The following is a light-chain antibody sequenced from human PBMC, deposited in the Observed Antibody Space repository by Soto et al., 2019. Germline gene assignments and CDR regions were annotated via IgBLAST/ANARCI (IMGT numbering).Light chain of an antibody. CDR3: QSYDSSLLYV. V-gene: IGLV1-40*01. CDR2: DNI. CDR1: SSNIGAAYE. Sequence: QSVLTQPPSVSGAPGQRVTISCTGSSSNIGAAYEVHWYQQLPGAAPKLLIFDNINRPSGVPDRFSGSKSGTSASLAITGLQAEDEADYYCQSYDSSLLYVFGTGTKLNVL. J-gene: IGLJ1*01.